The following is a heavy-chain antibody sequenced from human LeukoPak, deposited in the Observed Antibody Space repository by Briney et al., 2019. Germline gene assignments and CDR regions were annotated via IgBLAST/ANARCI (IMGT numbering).Heavy chain of an antibody. D-gene: IGHD2-15*01. CDR1: GGSISSYY. CDR3: ARRGPYSSLDY. CDR2: IYTSGST. V-gene: IGHV4-4*07. J-gene: IGHJ4*02. Sequence: PSETLSLTCTVSGGSISSYYWSWIRQPAGKGLEWIGRIYTSGSTNYNPSLKSRFTMSVDTSKNQFSLKLSAVTAADTAVYYCARRGPYSSLDYWGQGTLVTVSS.